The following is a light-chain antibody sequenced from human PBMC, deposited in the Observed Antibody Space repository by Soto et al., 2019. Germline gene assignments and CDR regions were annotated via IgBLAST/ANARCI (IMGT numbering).Light chain of an antibody. CDR1: SSDVGGYNY. CDR3: SSYTTSNTYV. V-gene: IGLV2-14*01. J-gene: IGLJ1*01. Sequence: QSVLTQPASVSGSPGQSITISCTGTSSDVGGYNYVSWSQQHPGKAPKLMIYEVSNRPSGVSNRFSGSKSGNTASLTISGLQAEDVADYYCSSYTTSNTYVFGTGTKVAVL. CDR2: EVS.